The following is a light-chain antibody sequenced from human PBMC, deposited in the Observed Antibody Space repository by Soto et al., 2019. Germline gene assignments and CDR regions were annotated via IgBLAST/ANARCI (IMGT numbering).Light chain of an antibody. V-gene: IGKV1-12*01. CDR3: QQGSSFPPT. CDR2: GAS. Sequence: DITMTQSPSSVSASVGDRVTITCRASQGISSSLAWYQQRPGTAPKLLIYGASSLQSGVPSRFSGSGSGTDFTLTISSLQPEDFATYYCQQGSSFPPTFGQGTRLDIK. CDR1: QGISSS. J-gene: IGKJ5*01.